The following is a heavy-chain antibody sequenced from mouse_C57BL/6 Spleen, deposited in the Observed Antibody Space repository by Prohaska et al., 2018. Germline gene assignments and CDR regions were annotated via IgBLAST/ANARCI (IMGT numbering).Heavy chain of an antibody. J-gene: IGHJ1*03. D-gene: IGHD2-4*01. V-gene: IGHV1-9*01. CDR3: ARYYYDYDGSFAV. CDR2: ILRGSGST. CDR1: GYTFTDYW. Sequence: CKATGYTFTDYWIEWVKQRTGHGLACIGEILRGSGSTNYNEKDKSKATFTADTSSNTAYMQLSSLTTEDSAIYYFARYYYDYDGSFAVWVTPTTVTVSS.